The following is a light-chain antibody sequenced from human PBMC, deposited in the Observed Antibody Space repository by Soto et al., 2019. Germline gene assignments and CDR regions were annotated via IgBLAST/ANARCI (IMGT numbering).Light chain of an antibody. CDR1: QGISSY. CDR2: AAS. CDR3: QQLNSYPHT. V-gene: IGKV1-9*01. Sequence: DIQLTQSPSFLSASVGDRATITCRASQGISSYLAWYQQKPGKAPKLLIYAASTLQSGVPSRFSGSGSGTEFTLTISSLQPEDFATYYCQQLNSYPHTFGGGTKVEIK. J-gene: IGKJ4*01.